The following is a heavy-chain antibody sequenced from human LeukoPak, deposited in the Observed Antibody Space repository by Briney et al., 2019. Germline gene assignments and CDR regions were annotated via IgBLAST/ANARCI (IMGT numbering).Heavy chain of an antibody. V-gene: IGHV1-18*01. Sequence: GASVKVSCKASGYSFTSLGISWVRQAPGQGLEWLGWISPYNDDAKYAQKFQGRVTMTTDTSTNTVYMELRSLRPDDTAVYYCGRGYCDTTRCFGVDYWGQGTLVTVSS. D-gene: IGHD2-2*01. CDR1: GYSFTSLG. CDR3: GRGYCDTTRCFGVDY. J-gene: IGHJ4*02. CDR2: ISPYNDDA.